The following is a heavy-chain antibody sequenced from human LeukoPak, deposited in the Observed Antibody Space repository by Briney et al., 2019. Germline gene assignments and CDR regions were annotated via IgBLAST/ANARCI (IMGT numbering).Heavy chain of an antibody. CDR3: ARGRGGSCPDY. J-gene: IGHJ4*02. CDR2: IWYDGGNK. CDR1: GFTFSSYG. Sequence: GGSLRLTCAASGFTFSSYGMHWVRQAPGKGLEWVAVIWYDGGNKYYADSVKGRFTISRDNSKNTLYLQMNSLRAEDTAVYYCARGRGGSCPDYWGQGTLVTVSS. V-gene: IGHV3-33*01. D-gene: IGHD2-15*01.